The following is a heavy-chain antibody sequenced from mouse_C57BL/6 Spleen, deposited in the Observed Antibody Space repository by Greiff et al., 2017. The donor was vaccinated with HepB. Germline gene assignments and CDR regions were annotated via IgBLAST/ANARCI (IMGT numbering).Heavy chain of an antibody. CDR3: AYSNYDGFYAMDY. J-gene: IGHJ4*01. V-gene: IGHV1-39*01. CDR1: GYSFTDYN. D-gene: IGHD2-5*01. CDR2: INPNYGTT. Sequence: EVQLVESGPELVKPGASVKISCKASGYSFTDYNMNWVKQSNGKSLEWIGVINPNYGTTSYNQKFKGKATLTVDQSSSTAYMQLNSLTSEDSAVYYCAYSNYDGFYAMDYWGQGTSVTVSS.